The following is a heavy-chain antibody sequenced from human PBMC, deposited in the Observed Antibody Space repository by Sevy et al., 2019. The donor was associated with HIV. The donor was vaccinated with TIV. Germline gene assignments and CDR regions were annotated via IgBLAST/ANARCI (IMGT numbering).Heavy chain of an antibody. V-gene: IGHV1-69*13. CDR1: GGTFSSYA. Sequence: ASVKVSCKASGGTFSSYAISWVRQAPGQGLEWMGGIIPIFGTANYAQKFQGRVTITADESTSTAYMGLSSLRSEDTAVYYCARAAVYGSGSYNDYWGQGTLVTVSS. J-gene: IGHJ4*02. CDR2: IIPIFGTA. D-gene: IGHD3-10*01. CDR3: ARAAVYGSGSYNDY.